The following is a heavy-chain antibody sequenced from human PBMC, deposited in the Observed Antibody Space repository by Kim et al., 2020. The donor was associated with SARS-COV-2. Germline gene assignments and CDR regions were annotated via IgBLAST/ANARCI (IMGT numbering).Heavy chain of an antibody. CDR1: GGTFSSYA. D-gene: IGHD1-26*01. V-gene: IGHV1-69*13. CDR3: AREYSGSQNWFDP. Sequence: SVKVSCKASGGTFSSYAISWVRQAPGQGLEWMGGIIPIFGTANYAQKFQGRVTITADDSTSTAYMELRSLRSEDTAVYYCAREYSGSQNWFDPWGQGTLVTVSS. CDR2: IIPIFGTA. J-gene: IGHJ5*02.